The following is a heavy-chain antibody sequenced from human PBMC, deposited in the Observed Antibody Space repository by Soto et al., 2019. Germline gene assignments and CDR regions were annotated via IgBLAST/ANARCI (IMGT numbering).Heavy chain of an antibody. J-gene: IGHJ6*02. CDR1: GFTFSSYW. CDR3: ARVGETYYYGSGSGYYYGMDV. V-gene: IGHV3-7*03. D-gene: IGHD3-10*01. Sequence: GGSLRLSCAASGFTFSSYWMSWVRQAPGKGLEWVANIKQDGSEKYYVDSVKGRFTISRDNAKNSLYLQMNSLRAEDTAMYYCARVGETYYYGSGSGYYYGMDVWGQGTTVTVSS. CDR2: IKQDGSEK.